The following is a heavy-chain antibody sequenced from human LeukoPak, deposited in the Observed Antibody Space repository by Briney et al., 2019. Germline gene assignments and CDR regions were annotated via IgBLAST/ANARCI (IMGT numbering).Heavy chain of an antibody. CDR3: ARAVDPHYYDSSGFDY. D-gene: IGHD3-22*01. V-gene: IGHV3-48*03. Sequence: GGSLRLSCAASGFSFSSYEMNWVRQAPGKGLEWVSYISSSGSTTHYADSAKGRFTISRDNAKNSLYLQMNSLRAEDTAVYYCARAVDPHYYDSSGFDYWGQGTLVTVSS. J-gene: IGHJ4*02. CDR1: GFSFSSYE. CDR2: ISSSGSTT.